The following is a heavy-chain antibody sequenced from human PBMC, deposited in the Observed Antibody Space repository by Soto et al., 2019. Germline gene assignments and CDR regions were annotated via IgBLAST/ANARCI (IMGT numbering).Heavy chain of an antibody. D-gene: IGHD3-16*01. CDR2: ISWNSGSI. CDR1: GFTFDDYA. V-gene: IGHV3-9*01. J-gene: IGHJ4*02. CDR3: AKGMGELPQGSAFDF. Sequence: GGSLRLSCAASGFTFDDYAMHWVRQAPGKGLEWVSGISWNSGSIGYADSVQDRLTIFRDNANNSLDLQMNRLRAEDTAVLYCAKGMGELPQGSAFDFWGQGTLVTVSS.